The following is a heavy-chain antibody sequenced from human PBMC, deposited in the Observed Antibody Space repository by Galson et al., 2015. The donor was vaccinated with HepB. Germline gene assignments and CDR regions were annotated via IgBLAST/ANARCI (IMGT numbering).Heavy chain of an antibody. CDR1: GFTFSSYW. CDR3: ARVEYSSSWYQDY. V-gene: IGHV3-21*01. Sequence: SLRLSCAASGFTFSSYWMSWVRQAPGKGLEWVSSITTSSSYIYYADSVKGRFTISRDNAKNSLYLQMNSLRAEDTAVYYCARVEYSSSWYQDYWGQGTLVTVSS. CDR2: ITTSSSYI. J-gene: IGHJ4*02. D-gene: IGHD6-13*01.